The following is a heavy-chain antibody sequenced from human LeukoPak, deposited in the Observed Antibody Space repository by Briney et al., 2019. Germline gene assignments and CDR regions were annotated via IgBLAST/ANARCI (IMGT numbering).Heavy chain of an antibody. CDR2: ISAYNGNT. D-gene: IGHD6-19*01. CDR1: GYTFTSYG. Sequence: ASVKVSCKASGYTFTSYGISWVRHAPGQGLEWMGWISAYNGNTNYAQKLQGRVTITTDTSTSTAYMELRSLRSDDPAVYYCASCSSGWSEFDYWGQGTLVTVSS. J-gene: IGHJ4*02. V-gene: IGHV1-18*01. CDR3: ASCSSGWSEFDY.